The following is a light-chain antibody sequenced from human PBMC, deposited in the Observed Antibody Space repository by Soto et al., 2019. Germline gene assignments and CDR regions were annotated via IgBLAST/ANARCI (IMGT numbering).Light chain of an antibody. CDR1: QSVSSY. CDR3: QQRSNWPPVT. J-gene: IGKJ4*02. V-gene: IGKV3-11*01. CDR2: DAS. Sequence: EIVLTQSPATLSLSPGERATLSCRASQSVSSYLAWYQQNPGQAPRLLIYDASNRATGIPARFSGSGSGTDCTLTISSLEPEDFAVYYCQQRSNWPPVTFGGGTKVEIK.